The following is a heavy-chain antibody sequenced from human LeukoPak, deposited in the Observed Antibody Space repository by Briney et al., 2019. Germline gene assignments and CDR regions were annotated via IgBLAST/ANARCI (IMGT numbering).Heavy chain of an antibody. CDR3: ARETPYSGYDPGDFDY. D-gene: IGHD5-12*01. Sequence: APVKVSCKASGYTFTGYYMHWVRQAPGQGLEWMGWINPNSGGTNYAQKFQGRVTMTRDTSISTAYMELSRLRSDDTAVYYCARETPYSGYDPGDFDYWGQGTLVTVSS. CDR2: INPNSGGT. J-gene: IGHJ4*02. CDR1: GYTFTGYY. V-gene: IGHV1-2*02.